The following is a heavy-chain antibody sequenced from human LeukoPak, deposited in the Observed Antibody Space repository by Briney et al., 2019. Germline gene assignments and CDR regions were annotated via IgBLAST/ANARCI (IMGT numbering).Heavy chain of an antibody. V-gene: IGHV1-69*05. CDR1: GGNFKNYA. Sequence: SVKVSCKASGGNFKNYAISWLRQAPGQGLEWMGGIIPIFGTANYSQNFQDRVTFTTDEATRTAFMELSSLRSEDSAIYYCARSYLVFNWFDPWGQGTLVTVSS. J-gene: IGHJ5*02. CDR3: ARSYLVFNWFDP. D-gene: IGHD3-22*01. CDR2: IIPIFGTA.